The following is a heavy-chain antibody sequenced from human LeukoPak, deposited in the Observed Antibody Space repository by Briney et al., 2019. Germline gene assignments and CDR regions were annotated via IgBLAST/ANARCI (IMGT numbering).Heavy chain of an antibody. CDR3: AALLRGGQWLVGSAFDI. D-gene: IGHD6-19*01. Sequence: ASVKVSCKASGGTFSSYAISWVRQAPGQGLEWMGGIIPIFGTANYAQKFQGRVTITTDESTSTAYMELSSLRSEDTAVYYCAALLRGGQWLVGSAFDIWGQGTMVTVSS. CDR2: IIPIFGTA. V-gene: IGHV1-69*05. J-gene: IGHJ3*02. CDR1: GGTFSSYA.